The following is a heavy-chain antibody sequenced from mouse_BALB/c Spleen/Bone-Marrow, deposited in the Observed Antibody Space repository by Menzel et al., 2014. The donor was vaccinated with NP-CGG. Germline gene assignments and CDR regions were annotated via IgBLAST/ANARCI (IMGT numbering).Heavy chain of an antibody. D-gene: IGHD2-10*02. Sequence: EVKLQQSGAELVKPGASVKMSCKASGYNFKDNCMNWVKRRPEKGLEWIGRIDPENGNTKYDQKFQGKATITTDTSSNADSLHLTCLTLEDTASEYCAIWYCNYSYAVDYWGQGTSVTVSS. CDR1: GYNFKDNC. CDR2: IDPENGNT. J-gene: IGHJ4*01. V-gene: IGHV14-3*02. CDR3: AIWYCNYSYAVDY.